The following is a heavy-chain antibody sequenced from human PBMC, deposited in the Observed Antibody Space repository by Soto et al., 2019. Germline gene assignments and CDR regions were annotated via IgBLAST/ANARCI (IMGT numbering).Heavy chain of an antibody. CDR1: GYSFTSYW. CDR2: IDPSDSYT. Sequence: PGESLKISCKGSGYSFTSYWISWVRQMPGKGLEWMGRIDPSDSYTNYSPSFQGHVTISADKSISTAYLQWSSLKASDTAMYYCLETDYYDSSGYYRGPTQTNWGQGTLVTVSS. V-gene: IGHV5-10-1*01. J-gene: IGHJ1*01. D-gene: IGHD3-22*01. CDR3: LETDYYDSSGYYRGPTQTN.